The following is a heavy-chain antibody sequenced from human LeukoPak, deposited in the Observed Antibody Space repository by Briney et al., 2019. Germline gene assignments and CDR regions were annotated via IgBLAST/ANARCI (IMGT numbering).Heavy chain of an antibody. D-gene: IGHD2-2*01. CDR2: SKQDGSEK. CDR3: ARLGIYCSSTYCLDAFDV. Sequence: GGSLRLSCAASGFTCSSYWMSWVRQAPGKGLEWVANSKQDGSEKYYVDSVKGRFTISRDNAKNSLYLQMNSLRAEDTAVYYCARLGIYCSSTYCLDAFDVWGQGTMVTVSS. CDR1: GFTCSSYW. J-gene: IGHJ3*01. V-gene: IGHV3-7*03.